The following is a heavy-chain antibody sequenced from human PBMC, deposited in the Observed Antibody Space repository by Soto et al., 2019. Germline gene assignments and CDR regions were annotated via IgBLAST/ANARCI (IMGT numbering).Heavy chain of an antibody. CDR2: IIPIFGTA. Sequence: QVQLVQSGAEVKKPGSSVKVSCKASGGTFSSYAISWVRQAPGQGLEWMGGIIPIFGTANYAQKFQGRVTIPADESTSTPYMELRSHSSEDTAVYYCARNSPSMGSYGMDVWGQGTTVTVSS. V-gene: IGHV1-69*12. CDR1: GGTFSSYA. J-gene: IGHJ6*02. CDR3: ARNSPSMGSYGMDV. D-gene: IGHD2-8*01.